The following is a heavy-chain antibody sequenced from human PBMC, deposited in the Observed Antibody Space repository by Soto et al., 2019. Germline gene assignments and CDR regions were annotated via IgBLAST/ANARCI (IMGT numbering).Heavy chain of an antibody. J-gene: IGHJ6*02. V-gene: IGHV3-23*01. CDR3: AISTRWGYYGMDV. CDR1: IFTIDSYA. CDR2: ISGSGSST. D-gene: IGHD2-2*01. Sequence: EVQLLESGGGLIQPGRSLRLSCAASIFTIDSYAMSWVRQAPGKGLEWVSSISGSGSSTYYADSVKGRVTISKDNSRNRLFLQMNSLRAGDTAVYYCAISTRWGYYGMDVWGQGTTVTVSS.